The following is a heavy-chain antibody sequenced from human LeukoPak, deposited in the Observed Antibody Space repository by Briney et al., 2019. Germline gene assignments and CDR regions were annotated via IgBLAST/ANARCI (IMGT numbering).Heavy chain of an antibody. D-gene: IGHD3-22*01. V-gene: IGHV3-21*01. CDR3: ARGGIGYDSSGYYYVKDY. Sequence: PGGSLRLSCAAYGFTFSSYSMNWVRQAPGKGLEWVSSISSSSSYIYYADSVKGRFTISRDNAKNSLYLQMNSLRAEDTAVYYCARGGIGYDSSGYYYVKDYWGQGTLVTVSS. CDR1: GFTFSSYS. J-gene: IGHJ4*02. CDR2: ISSSSSYI.